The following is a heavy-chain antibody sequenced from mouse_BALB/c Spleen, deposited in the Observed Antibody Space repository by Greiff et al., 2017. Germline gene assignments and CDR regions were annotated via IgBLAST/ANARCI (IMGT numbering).Heavy chain of an antibody. CDR2: ISSGGSYT. V-gene: IGHV5-6*01. CDR1: GFTFSSYG. CDR3: ARHETTATAWFAY. Sequence: EVQVVESGGDLVKPGGSLKLSCAASGFTFSSYGMSWVRQTPDKRLEWVATISSGGSYTYYPDSVKGRFTISRDNAKNTLYLQMSSLKSEDTAMYYCARHETTATAWFAYWGQGTLVTVSA. J-gene: IGHJ3*01. D-gene: IGHD1-2*01.